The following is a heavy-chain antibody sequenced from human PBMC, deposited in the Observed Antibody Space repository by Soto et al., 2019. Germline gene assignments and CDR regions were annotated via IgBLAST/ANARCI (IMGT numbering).Heavy chain of an antibody. CDR3: ARRLGAVAGTADFDY. Sequence: SETLSLTCTVSGGSISSYYWSWIRQPPGKGLEWIGYISYSGSTNYNPSLKSRVTISVDTSKNQFSLNLSSVTAADTAVYYCARRLGAVAGTADFDYWGQGTLVTVSS. CDR2: ISYSGST. CDR1: GGSISSYY. D-gene: IGHD6-19*01. J-gene: IGHJ4*02. V-gene: IGHV4-59*08.